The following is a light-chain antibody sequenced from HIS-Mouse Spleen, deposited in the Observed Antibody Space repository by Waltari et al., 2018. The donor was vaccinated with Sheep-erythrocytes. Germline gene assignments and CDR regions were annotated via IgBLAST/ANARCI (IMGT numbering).Light chain of an antibody. J-gene: IGLJ3*02. CDR1: SSYVRSYTL. V-gene: IGLV2-23*01. CDR2: EGS. CDR3: CSYAGSSTPWV. Sequence: QSALTQPAPVAGSPGQSLTISCTGTSSYVRSYTLLLWYQQHPGKAPKLMIYEGSKRPSVVSNRFSGSKSGNTASLTISGLQAEDEADYYCCSYAGSSTPWVFGGGTKLTVL.